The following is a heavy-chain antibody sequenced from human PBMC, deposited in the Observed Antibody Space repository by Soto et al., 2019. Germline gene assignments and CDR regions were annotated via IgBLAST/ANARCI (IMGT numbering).Heavy chain of an antibody. CDR1: GYTFSRNY. CDR2: INPSGGST. CDR3: ARNGGYNAFDI. J-gene: IGHJ3*02. V-gene: IGHV1-46*01. Sequence: ASVKVSCKASGYTFSRNYMQWVRQAPGQGLEWMGIINPSGGSTSCAQRFQGRVTMTRDTSTGTVYMELSRLTSEDTAVYYCARNGGYNAFDIWGQGTMVTVS. D-gene: IGHD5-18*01.